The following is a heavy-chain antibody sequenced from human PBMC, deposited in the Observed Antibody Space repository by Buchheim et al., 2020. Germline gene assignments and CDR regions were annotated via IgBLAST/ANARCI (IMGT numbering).Heavy chain of an antibody. CDR3: AHRHSWGVVVPAAIDLDWFDP. J-gene: IGHJ5*02. CDR1: GFSLTTSSVG. CDR2: IYWDDDK. V-gene: IGHV2-5*02. D-gene: IGHD2-2*01. Sequence: QITLKESGPTLVKPTQTLTLTCKFSGFSLTTSSVGVGWIRQTPGKALEWLALIYWDDDKRYSPSLKSRLTITKDTSKNQVVLTMTNMDPVDTATYYCAHRHSWGVVVPAAIDLDWFDPWGQGTL.